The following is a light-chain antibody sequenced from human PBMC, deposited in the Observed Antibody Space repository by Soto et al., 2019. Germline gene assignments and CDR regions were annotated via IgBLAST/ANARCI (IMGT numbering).Light chain of an antibody. CDR3: SSYRSIGSLV. Sequence: QPALTQPASVSGSPGQSITISCTGTSSDVGGYKYVSWYQQHPGKAPKVMIYEVSNRPSGVSTRFSGSKSGNTASLTISGLQADDEGDYYCSSYRSIGSLVFGTGTKVTVL. CDR1: SSDVGGYKY. V-gene: IGLV2-14*01. J-gene: IGLJ1*01. CDR2: EVS.